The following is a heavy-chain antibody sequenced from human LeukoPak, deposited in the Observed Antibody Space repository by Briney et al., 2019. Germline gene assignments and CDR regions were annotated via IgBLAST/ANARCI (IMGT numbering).Heavy chain of an antibody. Sequence: GGSLRLSCAASGFTFSDYYMSWVRQAPGKGLEWVSVLYASGITKYADSVKGRFTISRDTSDNTLNLQMNGPGVEDSAVYYCAAKGNGYTGIYVFAHWGQGTLVTVSA. CDR3: AAKGNGYTGIYVFAH. CDR2: LYASGIT. J-gene: IGHJ4*02. V-gene: IGHV3-66*01. CDR1: GFTFSDYY. D-gene: IGHD1-26*01.